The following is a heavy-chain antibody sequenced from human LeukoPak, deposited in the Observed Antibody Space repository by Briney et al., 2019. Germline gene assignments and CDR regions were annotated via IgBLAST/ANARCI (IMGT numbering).Heavy chain of an antibody. CDR2: IKQDGSEK. CDR1: GFTFSSYW. V-gene: IGHV3-7*01. D-gene: IGHD2-15*01. CDR3: AREGYCSGGSCQSRTDHDAFDI. J-gene: IGHJ3*02. Sequence: GGSLRLSCAASGFTFSSYWMSWVRQAPGKGLEWVANIKQDGSEKYYVDSVKGRFTISRDNAKNSLYLQMNSLRAEDTAVYYCAREGYCSGGSCQSRTDHDAFDIWGQGTMVTVSS.